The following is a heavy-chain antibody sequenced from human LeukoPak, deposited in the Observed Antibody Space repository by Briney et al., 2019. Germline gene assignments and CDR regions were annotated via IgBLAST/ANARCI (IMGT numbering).Heavy chain of an antibody. Sequence: GESLKISCKGSGYSFTSYWIGWVRQMPGKGLEWMGIIYPGDSDTRYSPSFQGQVTISADKSISTAYLQWSSLKASDTAVYYCARDAGFPLSNSSGYRDAFDIWGQGTMVTVSS. CDR3: ARDAGFPLSNSSGYRDAFDI. D-gene: IGHD3-22*01. V-gene: IGHV5-51*01. CDR1: GYSFTSYW. J-gene: IGHJ3*02. CDR2: IYPGDSDT.